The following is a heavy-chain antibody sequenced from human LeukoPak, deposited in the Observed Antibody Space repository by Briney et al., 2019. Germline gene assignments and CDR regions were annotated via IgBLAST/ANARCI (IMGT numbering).Heavy chain of an antibody. V-gene: IGHV3-23*01. CDR2: ISGCGGST. Sequence: PGGSLRLSCAASGFTFSSYAMSWVRQAPAQGLDLVSTISGCGGSTYHAESVRGRFTISRDNSKSTLYLQMNSLRAEDTAVYYCAKDPQSPYYYDSSGFDYWGQGTLVTVSS. CDR1: GFTFSSYA. CDR3: AKDPQSPYYYDSSGFDY. D-gene: IGHD3-22*01. J-gene: IGHJ4*02.